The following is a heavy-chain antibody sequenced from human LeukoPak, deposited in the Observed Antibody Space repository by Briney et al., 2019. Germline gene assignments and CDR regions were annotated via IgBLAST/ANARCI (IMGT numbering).Heavy chain of an antibody. CDR3: ARVYYDSSGYYGFDY. CDR1: GYTFTSYD. CDR2: MNPNSGNT. J-gene: IGHJ4*02. Sequence: ASVKVSCKASGYTFTSYDINWVRQATGQGLGWMGWMNPNSGNTGYAQKFQGRVTMTRNTSISTAYMELSSLRSEDTAVYYCARVYYDSSGYYGFDYWGQGTLVTVSS. D-gene: IGHD3-22*01. V-gene: IGHV1-8*01.